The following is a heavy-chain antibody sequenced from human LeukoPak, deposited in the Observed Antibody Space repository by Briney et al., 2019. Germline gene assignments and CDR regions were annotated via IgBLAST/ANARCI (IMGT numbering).Heavy chain of an antibody. CDR3: AKDAQRGVDYSKSFQY. J-gene: IGHJ4*02. V-gene: IGHV3-33*06. D-gene: IGHD4-11*01. CDR1: GFIVTYYG. Sequence: GGSLRLSCAASGFIVTYYGFHWVRQAPGKGLEWVAAIWSDATNMFYANSVKGRFFIQRYDYQNTVYLEMSSLRAEDTAVYYCAKDAQRGVDYSKSFQYWGQGSLVTVSS. CDR2: IWSDATNM.